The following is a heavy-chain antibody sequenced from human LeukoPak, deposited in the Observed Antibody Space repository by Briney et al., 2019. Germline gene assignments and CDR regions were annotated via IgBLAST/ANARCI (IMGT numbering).Heavy chain of an antibody. Sequence: GGSLRLSCAASGFTFSSYAMSWVRQAPGKGLEWVSAISGSGGSTYYADSVKGRYTISRDNAQNSLYLQMNRLGVEDTAVYYCARDAGYGYDRFDYWGQGTQVTVSS. CDR3: ARDAGYGYDRFDY. CDR2: ISGSGGST. J-gene: IGHJ4*02. CDR1: GFTFSSYA. V-gene: IGHV3-23*01. D-gene: IGHD5-18*01.